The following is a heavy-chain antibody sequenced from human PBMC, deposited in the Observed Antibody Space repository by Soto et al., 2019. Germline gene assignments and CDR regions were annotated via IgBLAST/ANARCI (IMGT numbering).Heavy chain of an antibody. CDR1: GFTFDDYA. CDR3: AKGSTFGGVMRFFDI. D-gene: IGHD3-16*01. CDR2: ISWNSGSI. V-gene: IGHV3-9*01. J-gene: IGHJ3*02. Sequence: DVQLVESGGGLVQPGRSLRLSCAASGFTFDDYAMHWVRQAPGKGLEWVSGISWNSGSIGYADSVKGRFTISRDNAKNSLYLQMNSLRAEDTALYYCAKGSTFGGVMRFFDIWGQGTMVTVSS.